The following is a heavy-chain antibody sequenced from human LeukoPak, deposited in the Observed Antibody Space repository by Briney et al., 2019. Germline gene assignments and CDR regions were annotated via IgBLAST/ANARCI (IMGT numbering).Heavy chain of an antibody. CDR1: GYSFSNYD. J-gene: IGHJ4*02. Sequence: ASVKVSCKASGYSFSNYDINWVRQAPGQGLEWMGWINPNSGGTNYAQKFQGRVTMTRDTSISTAYMELSRLRSDDTAVYYCAILPSSGWLGWGQGTLVTVSS. V-gene: IGHV1-2*02. CDR2: INPNSGGT. CDR3: AILPSSGWLG. D-gene: IGHD6-19*01.